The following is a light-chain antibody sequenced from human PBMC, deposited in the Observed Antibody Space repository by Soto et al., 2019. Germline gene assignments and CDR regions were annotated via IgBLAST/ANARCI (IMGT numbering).Light chain of an antibody. CDR3: QPYGSSPTWT. Sequence: ESVLTQSPGTLSLSPGERATLSCRASQSVSSNYLAWYQQKPGQAPRLLIYGASTRATGIPDRFSGSGSGTDVTLTISRLESEYSAVYYCQPYGSSPTWTFGQGTKVEIK. V-gene: IGKV3-20*01. J-gene: IGKJ1*01. CDR1: QSVSSNY. CDR2: GAS.